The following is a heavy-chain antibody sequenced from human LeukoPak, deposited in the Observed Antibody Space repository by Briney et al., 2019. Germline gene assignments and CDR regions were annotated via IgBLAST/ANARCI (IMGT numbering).Heavy chain of an antibody. CDR3: ATGETGLRSKDAFDI. CDR2: ISAYNGNT. J-gene: IGHJ3*02. Sequence: GASVKVSCKASGYTFTSYGISWVRQAPGQGLEWMGWISAYNGNTNYAQKLQGRVTMTTDTSTSTAYMELRSLRSEDTAVYYCATGETGLRSKDAFDIWGQGTMVTVSS. D-gene: IGHD3-22*01. CDR1: GYTFTSYG. V-gene: IGHV1-18*01.